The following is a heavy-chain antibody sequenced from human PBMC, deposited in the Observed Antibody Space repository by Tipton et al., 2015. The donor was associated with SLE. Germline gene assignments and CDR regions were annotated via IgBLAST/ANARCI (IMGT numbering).Heavy chain of an antibody. CDR2: IYYSGST. V-gene: IGHV4-59*11. J-gene: IGHJ4*02. CDR3: ARSYTNEPADY. D-gene: IGHD2-8*01. CDR1: GGSISSHY. Sequence: GLVKPSETLSLTCTVSGGSISSHYWSWIRQPPGKGLEWIGSIYYSGSTYYNPSLKSRVTISVDTSKNQFSLKLSSVTAADTAVYYCARSYTNEPADYWGQGTLVTVSS.